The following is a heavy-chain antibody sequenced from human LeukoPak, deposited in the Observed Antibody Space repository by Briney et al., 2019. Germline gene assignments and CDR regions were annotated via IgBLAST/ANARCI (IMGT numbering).Heavy chain of an antibody. CDR2: ISSSGSSI. J-gene: IGHJ4*02. CDR1: GFTFSSYE. V-gene: IGHV3-48*03. CDR3: ASSVYDIYFDY. D-gene: IGHD3-9*01. Sequence: PGGSLRLSCAVSGFTFSSYEMNWVRQAPGKGLEWVSYISSSGSSIYYADSVKGRFTISRDNAKNSLYLQMNSLRAEDTAVYYCASSVYDIYFDYWGQGTLVTVSS.